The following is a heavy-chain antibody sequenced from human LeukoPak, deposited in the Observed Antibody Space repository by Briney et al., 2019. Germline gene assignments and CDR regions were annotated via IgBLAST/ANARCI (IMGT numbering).Heavy chain of an antibody. J-gene: IGHJ4*02. CDR2: ISYDGSNK. V-gene: IGHV3-30-3*01. Sequence: GRSLRLSCAASGFTFSSYAMRWVRQAPGKGLEWVAVISYDGSNKYYADSVKGRFTISRDNSKNTLYLQMNSLRAEDTAVYYCAREGYSYGFAIDYWGQGTLVTVSS. CDR3: AREGYSYGFAIDY. D-gene: IGHD5-18*01. CDR1: GFTFSSYA.